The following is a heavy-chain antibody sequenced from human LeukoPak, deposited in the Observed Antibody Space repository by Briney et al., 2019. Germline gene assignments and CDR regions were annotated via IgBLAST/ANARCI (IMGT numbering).Heavy chain of an antibody. CDR1: GFPFSSYW. CDR2: IKQDGSKK. V-gene: IGHV3-7*03. Sequence: GGSLRLSCVASGFPFSSYWMTWVRQAPGKGLEWVANIKQDGSKKSYVDSVKGRFTISRDNAKNSLYLQMNSLRAEDTAVYYCARVPSVWGQGTTVTVSS. J-gene: IGHJ6*02. CDR3: ARVPSV.